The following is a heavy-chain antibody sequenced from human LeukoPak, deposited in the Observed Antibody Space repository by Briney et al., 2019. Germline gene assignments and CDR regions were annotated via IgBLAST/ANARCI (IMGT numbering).Heavy chain of an antibody. Sequence: ASVKVSCKASGYTFTGYGISWVRQAPGQGLEWMGWISPYNGNTNYAQRLQGRVTLTTDTSTSTAYMELRSLRSDDTAVYYCARDGKPYYDILTGYEDYYYGMDAWGQGTTVTVSS. CDR1: GYTFTGYG. J-gene: IGHJ6*02. V-gene: IGHV1-18*01. CDR2: ISPYNGNT. CDR3: ARDGKPYYDILTGYEDYYYGMDA. D-gene: IGHD3-9*01.